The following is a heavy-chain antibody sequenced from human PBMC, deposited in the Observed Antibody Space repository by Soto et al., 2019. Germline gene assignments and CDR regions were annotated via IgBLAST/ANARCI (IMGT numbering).Heavy chain of an antibody. Sequence: EVQLLESGGGLVQPGGSLRLSCAASGFTFSSYAMTWVRQAPGKGLEWVSTISGSGGTTYYADSMKGRFTISRDNSKNTGHLQVNSLRVEDTAVYYCAKDRPVNGTVQAPGDNWCDSWGQGTLVSVSS. CDR2: ISGSGGTT. D-gene: IGHD1-1*01. CDR1: GFTFSSYA. V-gene: IGHV3-23*01. J-gene: IGHJ5*01. CDR3: AKDRPVNGTVQAPGDNWCDS.